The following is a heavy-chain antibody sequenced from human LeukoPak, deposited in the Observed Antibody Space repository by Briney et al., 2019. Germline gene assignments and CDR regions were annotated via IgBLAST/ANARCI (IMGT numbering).Heavy chain of an antibody. CDR1: GFTFSSYW. Sequence: GGSLGLSCAASGFTFSSYWMSWVRQAPGKGLEWVANIKQDGSEKYYVDSVKGRFTISRDNAKNSLYLQMNSLRAEDTAVYYCARVLGGYYYRYFDYWGQGTLVTVSS. D-gene: IGHD3-22*01. CDR3: ARVLGGYYYRYFDY. J-gene: IGHJ4*02. V-gene: IGHV3-7*01. CDR2: IKQDGSEK.